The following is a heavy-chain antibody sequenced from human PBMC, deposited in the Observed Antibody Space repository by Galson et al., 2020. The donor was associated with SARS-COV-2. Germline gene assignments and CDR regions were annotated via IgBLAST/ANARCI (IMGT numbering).Heavy chain of an antibody. CDR3: ARHKDGLGEWVGP. J-gene: IGHJ5*02. Sequence: SETLSLTCTVSGGSISSSSYYWGWIRQPPGKGLEWIGSIYYSGSTYYNPSLKSRVTISVDTSKNQFSLKLSSVTAADTAVYYCARHKDGLGEWVGPWGQGTLFTVSS. V-gene: IGHV4-39*01. CDR2: IYYSGST. D-gene: IGHD3-16*01. CDR1: GGSISSSSYY.